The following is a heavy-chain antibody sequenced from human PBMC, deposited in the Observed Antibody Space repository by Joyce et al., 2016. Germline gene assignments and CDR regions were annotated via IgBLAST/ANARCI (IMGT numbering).Heavy chain of an antibody. CDR1: GFIFSSFP. J-gene: IGHJ5*02. CDR2: ITGRSTSM. D-gene: IGHD2/OR15-2a*01. Sequence: EVQLVESGGGLVQPGGSLKLSCAASGFIFSSFPMGWVRQAPGKGLEWVSYITGRSTSMYYADSVKGRFTISRDNAKNSLYLQMNSLRDEDTAVYYCARGGGFVTPWGQGTLVTVSS. V-gene: IGHV3-48*02. CDR3: ARGGGFVTP.